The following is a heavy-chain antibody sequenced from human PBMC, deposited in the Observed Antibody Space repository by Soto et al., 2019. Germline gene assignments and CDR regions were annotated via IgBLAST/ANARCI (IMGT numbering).Heavy chain of an antibody. CDR1: VFTFISYG. CDR2: IWYDGSNK. CDR3: ARDGGRSTKYGMDV. J-gene: IGHJ6*02. D-gene: IGHD2-2*01. Sequence: GWALRLSCAPSVFTFISYGMHWVRQAPGKGLEWVAVIWYDGSNKYYADSVKGRFTISRDNSKNTLYLQMNSLRAEDTAVYYCARDGGRSTKYGMDVWGQGTTVTVSS. V-gene: IGHV3-33*01.